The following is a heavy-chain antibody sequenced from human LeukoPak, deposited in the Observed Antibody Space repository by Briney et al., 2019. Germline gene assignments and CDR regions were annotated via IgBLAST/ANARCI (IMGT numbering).Heavy chain of an antibody. CDR1: GFTFDDYA. Sequence: PGGSLRLSCAASGFTFDDYAMHWVRQAPGKGLEWVSLISGDGSSTYYADSVKGRFTISRDNSKNSLSLQMNSLRTEDTALYYCAKGLDGHYFDSSGYYYVLHYFDYWGQGTLVTVSS. J-gene: IGHJ4*02. V-gene: IGHV3-43*02. D-gene: IGHD3-22*01. CDR3: AKGLDGHYFDSSGYYYVLHYFDY. CDR2: ISGDGSST.